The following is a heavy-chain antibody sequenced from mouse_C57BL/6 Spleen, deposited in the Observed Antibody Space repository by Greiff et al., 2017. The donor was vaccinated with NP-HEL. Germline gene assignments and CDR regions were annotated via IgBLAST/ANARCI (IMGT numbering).Heavy chain of an antibody. CDR2: IYPGDGDT. V-gene: IGHV1-82*01. CDR3: ARMGNHYSNYAD. Sequence: QVQLKESGPELVKPGASVKISCKASGYAFSSSWMNWVKQRPGKGLEWIGRIYPGDGDTNYNGKFKGKATLTADKSSSTAYMQLSSLTSEDSAVYFCARMGNHYSNYADWGQGTTLTVSS. J-gene: IGHJ2*01. CDR1: GYAFSSSW. D-gene: IGHD2-5*01.